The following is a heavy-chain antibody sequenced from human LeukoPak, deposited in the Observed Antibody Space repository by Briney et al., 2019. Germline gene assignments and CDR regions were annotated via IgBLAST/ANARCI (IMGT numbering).Heavy chain of an antibody. V-gene: IGHV4-34*01. Sequence: PSETLSLTCAASGGSLSGYYWNWICQTPAKGLEWIGEINHAGSTNYNPSLKSRVTISVDTSQNQFSLSLRSVTAADTAVYYCARGRYLTTRGGAAAGFLDYWGQGSLVTVSS. CDR2: INHAGST. CDR3: ARGRYLTTRGGAAAGFLDY. J-gene: IGHJ4*02. D-gene: IGHD6-13*01. CDR1: GGSLSGYY.